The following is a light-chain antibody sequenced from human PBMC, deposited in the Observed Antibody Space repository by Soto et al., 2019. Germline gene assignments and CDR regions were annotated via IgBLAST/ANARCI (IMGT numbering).Light chain of an antibody. J-gene: IGLJ2*01. CDR3: GTWDSSLSAVV. V-gene: IGLV1-51*01. CDR1: SSNIGNNY. Sequence: QSGLTQPPSVSAAPGQKVTISCSGSSSNIGNNYVSWYQQLPGTAPKLLIYNNNNRPPGIPDRFSGSKSGTSATLGITGLQTGDEADYYCGTWDSSLSAVVFGGGTKHTVL. CDR2: NNN.